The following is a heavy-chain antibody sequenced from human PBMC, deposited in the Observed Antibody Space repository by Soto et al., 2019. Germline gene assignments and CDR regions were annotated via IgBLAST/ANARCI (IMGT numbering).Heavy chain of an antibody. D-gene: IGHD1-26*01. CDR2: IXXXNXNX. J-gene: IGHJ5*02. CDR1: GYTFTSYG. V-gene: IGHV1-18*01. CDR3: ARGLVGGNRWFDP. Sequence: ASVKVSCKASGYTFTSYGISWVRQAPGQGLEWXGXIXXXNXNXXXAXXXQGRVTMTTGTSTSTAYMELRSLRSDDTAVYYCARGLVGGNRWFDPWGQGTLVTVSS.